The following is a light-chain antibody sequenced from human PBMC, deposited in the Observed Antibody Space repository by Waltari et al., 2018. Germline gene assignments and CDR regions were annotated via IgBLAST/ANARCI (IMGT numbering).Light chain of an antibody. CDR3: CSYAGNYVWV. Sequence: QSALPQPAAVSGSPEQSVTISCPGAGSDIGRYDIVSWYQQHPGNAPKLVISDVSKRPSGVSDRFSGSKSGDTASLTISGLQFEDEADYYCCSYAGNYVWVFGGGTRLTVL. CDR2: DVS. J-gene: IGLJ3*02. V-gene: IGLV2-23*02. CDR1: GSDIGRYDI.